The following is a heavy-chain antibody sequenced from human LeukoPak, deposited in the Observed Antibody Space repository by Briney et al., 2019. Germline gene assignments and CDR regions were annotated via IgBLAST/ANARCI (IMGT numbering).Heavy chain of an antibody. CDR1: GFTFSSYD. Sequence: GGSLRLSCAASGFTFSSYDMNCVRQAPGKGLEWVSSISSTSSYIYYADSVKGRFTISRDNAKNSLYLQMNSLRAEDTAVYYCARVPNWNSVNWFDPWGQGTLVTVSS. CDR3: ARVPNWNSVNWFDP. D-gene: IGHD1-7*01. CDR2: ISSTSSYI. J-gene: IGHJ5*02. V-gene: IGHV3-21*01.